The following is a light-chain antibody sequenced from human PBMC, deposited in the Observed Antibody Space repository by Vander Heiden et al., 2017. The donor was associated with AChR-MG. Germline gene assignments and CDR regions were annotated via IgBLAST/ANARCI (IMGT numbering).Light chain of an antibody. CDR1: QSVSRY. J-gene: IGKJ5*01. Sequence: DIVVTQSPAPLALSPGERATLACRASQSVSRYLAWYQQKPGQAPRLVIYDAVYRATGIPARFSGSGSGTDVTLTISSLEPEDFAVYYCQQRSNWPPITFGQGTRLEIK. V-gene: IGKV3-11*01. CDR3: QQRSNWPPIT. CDR2: DAV.